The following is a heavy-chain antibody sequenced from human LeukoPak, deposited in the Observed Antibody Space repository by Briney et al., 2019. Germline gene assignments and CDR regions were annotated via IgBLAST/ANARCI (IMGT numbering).Heavy chain of an antibody. Sequence: GGSLRLSCAASGFTFSSYAMSWVRQAPGKGLEWVSAFSGSGGSTYYADSVKGRFTISRDNSKNTLYLQMSSLRAEDTAIYYCAKGLGGGYCSSTSCYPLDYWGQGTLVTVSS. V-gene: IGHV3-23*01. CDR3: AKGLGGGYCSSTSCYPLDY. D-gene: IGHD2-2*01. J-gene: IGHJ4*02. CDR2: FSGSGGST. CDR1: GFTFSSYA.